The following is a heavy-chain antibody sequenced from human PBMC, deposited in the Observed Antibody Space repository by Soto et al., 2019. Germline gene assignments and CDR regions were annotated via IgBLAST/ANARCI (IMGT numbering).Heavy chain of an antibody. CDR3: ARQAAAGKYYYDMDV. V-gene: IGHV5-51*01. CDR1: GYSFTTYW. D-gene: IGHD6-13*01. CDR2: IYPGDSDT. Sequence: PGESLKISCKGSGYSFTTYWIGWVRQMPGKGLEGMVIIYPGDSDTRYSPSFQGQVTISADKSINTTYLQWSSLKASDTAIYYCARQAAAGKYYYDMDVWGQGTTVTGS. J-gene: IGHJ6*02.